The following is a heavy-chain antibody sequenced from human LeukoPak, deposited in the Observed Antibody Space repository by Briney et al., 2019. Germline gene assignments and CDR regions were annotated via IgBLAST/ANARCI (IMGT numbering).Heavy chain of an antibody. V-gene: IGHV1-2*02. J-gene: IGHJ4*02. CDR1: GYTFTGYY. Sequence: ASVKVSCKASGYTFTGYYMHWVRQAPGQGLEWMGWINPNSGGTNYAQKFQGRVTMTRDTSISTAYMELSRLRSDDTAVYYCARGDYDFWSGYPFDYWGQGTLVTVSS. CDR2: INPNSGGT. D-gene: IGHD3-3*01. CDR3: ARGDYDFWSGYPFDY.